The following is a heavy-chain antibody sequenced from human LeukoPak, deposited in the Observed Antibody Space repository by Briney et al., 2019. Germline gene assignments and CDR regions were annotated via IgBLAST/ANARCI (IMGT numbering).Heavy chain of an antibody. CDR3: ARDRIIYGDYGDAFDI. CDR1: GFTFSSYE. CDR2: ISSSGSTI. J-gene: IGHJ3*02. V-gene: IGHV3-48*03. D-gene: IGHD4-17*01. Sequence: SGGSLRLSCAASGFTFSSYEMNWVRQAPGKGLEWVSYISSSGSTIYYADSLKGRFTISRDNAKNSLYLQMNSLRAEDTAVYYCARDRIIYGDYGDAFDIWGQGTMVTVSS.